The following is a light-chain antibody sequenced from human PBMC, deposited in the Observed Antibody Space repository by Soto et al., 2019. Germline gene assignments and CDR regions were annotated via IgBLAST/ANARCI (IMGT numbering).Light chain of an antibody. V-gene: IGLV2-14*01. J-gene: IGLJ2*01. Sequence: QSVLTQPASVSGSPGQSITISCTGTSSDVGGYNYVSWYQQHPGKAPKLMIYDVSNRPSGVSNRFSGSKSGNTVSLTISGLQAEDEADYYCSSYTSSSTLVFGGGTQ. CDR2: DVS. CDR3: SSYTSSSTLV. CDR1: SSDVGGYNY.